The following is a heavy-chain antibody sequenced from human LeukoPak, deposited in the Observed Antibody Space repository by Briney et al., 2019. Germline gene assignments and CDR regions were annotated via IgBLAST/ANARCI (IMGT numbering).Heavy chain of an antibody. CDR2: INIYYGNT. J-gene: IGHJ2*01. D-gene: IGHD2-2*01. Sequence: APVKPSPSPSGYTFSIYGISSVRQSPGQGLEWMGWINIYYGNTNYPQNLHGRVTMTTDTSTSTAYIALRSLRSDDTALSSCAREAFPTAVSRFFHPWGRGTLVAVSS. V-gene: IGHV1-18*01. CDR3: AREAFPTAVSRFFHP. CDR1: GYTFSIYG.